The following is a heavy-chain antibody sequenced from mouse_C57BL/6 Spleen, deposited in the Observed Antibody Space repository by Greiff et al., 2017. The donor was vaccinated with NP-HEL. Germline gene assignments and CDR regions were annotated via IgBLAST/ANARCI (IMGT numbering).Heavy chain of an antibody. V-gene: IGHV1-69*01. CDR1: GYTFTSYW. D-gene: IGHD1-1*01. CDR3: ARPYDYGSSSFAY. CDR2: IDPSDSYT. Sequence: QVQLQQPGAELVMPGASVKLSCKASGYTFTSYWMHWVKQRPGQGLEWIGEIDPSDSYTNYNQKFKGKSTLTVDKSSSTAYMQLSSLTSEDSAVYYCARPYDYGSSSFAYWGQGTLVTVSA. J-gene: IGHJ3*01.